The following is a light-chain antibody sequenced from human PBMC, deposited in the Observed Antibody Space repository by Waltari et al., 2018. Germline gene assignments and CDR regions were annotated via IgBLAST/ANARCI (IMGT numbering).Light chain of an antibody. J-gene: IGLJ3*02. CDR3: TSYTSSSTWV. Sequence: QSALTPPASVSGSPGQSITISCPGTSSYVGGYHYVPRYQHHPGKATKLMMYEVSKRPSGVSNRFSGSKSGNTASLTISGLQAEDEADYYCTSYTSSSTWVFGGGTKVTVL. V-gene: IGLV2-14*01. CDR1: SSYVGGYHY. CDR2: EVS.